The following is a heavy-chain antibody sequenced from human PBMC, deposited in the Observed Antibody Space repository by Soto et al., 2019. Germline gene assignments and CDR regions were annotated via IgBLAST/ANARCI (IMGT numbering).Heavy chain of an antibody. J-gene: IGHJ4*02. V-gene: IGHV1-2*02. Sequence: ASVKVAGKASGYTLTGYYMHWVRQAPGQGLEWMGWINPNSGGTNYAQKFQGRVTMTRDTSISTAYMELSRLRSDDTAVYYCARLQFFVAITGTTDYRGQRTPLPVSS. D-gene: IGHD1-7*01. CDR2: INPNSGGT. CDR3: ARLQFFVAITGTTDY. CDR1: GYTLTGYY.